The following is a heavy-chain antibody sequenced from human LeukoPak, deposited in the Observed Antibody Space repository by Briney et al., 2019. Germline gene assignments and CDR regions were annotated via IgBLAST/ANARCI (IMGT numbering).Heavy chain of an antibody. V-gene: IGHV3-30*04. D-gene: IGHD5-12*01. J-gene: IGHJ4*02. CDR1: GITFSRSA. CDR3: TRGTVPGLATTYGTYFDS. CDR2: ISYDGTNK. Sequence: GGSLRLSCAASGITFSRSAMHWVRQAPGKGLEWVAIISYDGTNKYYLDSVKGRFTISRDNSKNTLYLQVDSLRAEDTAVYYCTRGTVPGLATTYGTYFDSWGQGTLVTVSS.